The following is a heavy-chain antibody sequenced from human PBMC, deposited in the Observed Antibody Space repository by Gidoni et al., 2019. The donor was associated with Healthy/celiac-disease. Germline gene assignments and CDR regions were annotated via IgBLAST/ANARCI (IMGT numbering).Heavy chain of an antibody. CDR1: GFTFSSYA. Sequence: EVQLVESGGGLVQPGGSLRLSCSASGFTFSSYAMHWVRQAPGKGLEYVSAISSNGGSTYYADSVKGRFTISRDNSKNTLYLQMSSLRAEDTAVYYCVKDQEREARQIDYWGQGTLVTVSS. CDR3: VKDQEREARQIDY. V-gene: IGHV3-64D*06. J-gene: IGHJ4*02. D-gene: IGHD1-26*01. CDR2: ISSNGGST.